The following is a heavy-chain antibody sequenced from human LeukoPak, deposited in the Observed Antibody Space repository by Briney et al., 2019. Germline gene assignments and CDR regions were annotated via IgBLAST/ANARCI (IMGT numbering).Heavy chain of an antibody. CDR3: AGRGAGELFYGRY. CDR2: INPNSGTT. CDR1: GYTFIDQY. Sequence: ASMKVSCKASGYTFIDQYIHWVRQAPGRGLEWMGWINPNSGTTKYADNFQGRITLTRDTSITTAFMELNSLRSDDTALYYCAGRGAGELFYGRYWGQGTLFTVSS. V-gene: IGHV1-2*02. J-gene: IGHJ4*02. D-gene: IGHD4-17*01.